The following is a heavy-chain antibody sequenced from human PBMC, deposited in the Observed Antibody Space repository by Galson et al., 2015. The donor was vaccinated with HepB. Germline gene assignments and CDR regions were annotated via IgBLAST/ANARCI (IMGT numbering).Heavy chain of an antibody. D-gene: IGHD2-8*02. Sequence: SVKVSCKASGYTFTAYFMHWVRQAPGQGLEWMGRINPNSGVTRFAQNFQGRVTMTRDTSSSTAYMDLSSLRPDDTAVYYCAIDGTGSENYHMDVWGKGTKVTVSS. CDR3: AIDGTGSENYHMDV. J-gene: IGHJ6*03. V-gene: IGHV1-2*06. CDR1: GYTFTAYF. CDR2: INPNSGVT.